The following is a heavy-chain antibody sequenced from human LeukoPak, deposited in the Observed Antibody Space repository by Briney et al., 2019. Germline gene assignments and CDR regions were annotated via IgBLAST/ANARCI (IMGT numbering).Heavy chain of an antibody. J-gene: IGHJ4*02. D-gene: IGHD5-18*01. V-gene: IGHV4-59*12. CDR3: ARLDPKPWIQLWSYFDY. Sequence: PSETLSLTCTVSGGSISSYYWSWIRQPPGKGLEWIGYISDSGSTNSNPSLNSRATISVDTSKNQFSLKLSSVTAADTAVYYCARLDPKPWIQLWSYFDYWGQGTLVTVSS. CDR2: ISDSGST. CDR1: GGSISSYY.